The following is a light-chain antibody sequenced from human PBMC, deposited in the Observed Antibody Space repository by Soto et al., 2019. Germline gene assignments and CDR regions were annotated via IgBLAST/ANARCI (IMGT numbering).Light chain of an antibody. J-gene: IGKJ3*01. CDR3: QQRSNFFT. CDR2: DAS. Sequence: EIVLTQSPATLSLSPGERATLSCRASQSVSSYLAWYQQKPGQAPRLLIYDASTRATVIPARFSGSGSGTDFTLTISSLEPEDCAVYYCQQRSNFFTFGPGTKVDIK. CDR1: QSVSSY. V-gene: IGKV3-11*01.